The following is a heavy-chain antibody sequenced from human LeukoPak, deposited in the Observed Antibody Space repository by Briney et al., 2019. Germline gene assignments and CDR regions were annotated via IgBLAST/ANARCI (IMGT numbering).Heavy chain of an antibody. J-gene: IGHJ5*02. D-gene: IGHD3-10*01. CDR1: GLCPRTSGVG. CDR2: IYGDDEK. Sequence: SGPTLVTPTQTLRLTCCFSGLCPRTSGVGVGWIRQPPGKALEWLALIYGDDEKTYSPSLKSRLTITKDTSKNQVVLTMTNMLTLDAATYHCEHRHITTVGTGNDWFDPWGQGTLVTVSS. CDR3: EHRHITTVGTGNDWFDP. V-gene: IGHV2-5*02.